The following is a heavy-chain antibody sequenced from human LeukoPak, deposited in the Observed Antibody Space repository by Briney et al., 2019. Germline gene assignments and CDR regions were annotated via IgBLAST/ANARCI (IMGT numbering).Heavy chain of an antibody. V-gene: IGHV3-30*02. CDR2: IRYDGSNK. CDR3: AGNIVLMVYAISERFLFDY. Sequence: QPGGSLRLSCAASGFTFSSYWMSWVRQAPGKGLEWVAFIRYDGSNKYYADSVKGRFTISRDNSKNTLYLQMNSLRAEDTAVYYCAGNIVLMVYAISERFLFDYWGQGTLVTVSS. J-gene: IGHJ4*02. CDR1: GFTFSSYW. D-gene: IGHD2-8*01.